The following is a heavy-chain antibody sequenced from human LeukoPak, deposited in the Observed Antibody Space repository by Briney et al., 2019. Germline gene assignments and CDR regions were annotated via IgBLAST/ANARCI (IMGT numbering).Heavy chain of an antibody. CDR2: IKQDGSEK. D-gene: IGHD2-2*01. V-gene: IGHV3-7*01. J-gene: IGHJ4*02. Sequence: GGSLRLSCAASGFIFSTYTMKWVRQAPGKGLEWVANIKQDGSEKYYVDSVKGRFTISRDNAKNSLYLQMNSLRAEDTAVYYCARGIGYCSSTSCPNYFDYWGQGTLVTVSS. CDR3: ARGIGYCSSTSCPNYFDY. CDR1: GFIFSTYT.